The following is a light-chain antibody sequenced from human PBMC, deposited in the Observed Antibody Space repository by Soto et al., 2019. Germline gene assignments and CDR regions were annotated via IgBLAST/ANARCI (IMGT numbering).Light chain of an antibody. CDR1: SSDVGDYNY. CDR2: EVS. J-gene: IGLJ1*01. Sequence: QSGLTQPASVSGSPGQSITISCTGTSSDVGDYNYVSWYQQHPGKAPKVMIYEVSNRPSGVSNRFSGSKSGNTASLTISGLQAEDEADYYCSSYTSSSARVFGTGTKVTVL. V-gene: IGLV2-14*01. CDR3: SSYTSSSARV.